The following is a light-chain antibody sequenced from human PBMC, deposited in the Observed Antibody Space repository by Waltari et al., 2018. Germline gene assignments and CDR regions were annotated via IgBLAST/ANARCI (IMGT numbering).Light chain of an antibody. CDR1: QSVSRT. CDR2: GAS. J-gene: IGKJ1*01. CDR3: QHYVRLPVT. Sequence: EIVLTQSPGTLSLSPGERATLSCRASQSVSRTLAWYQQKHGQAPRLLIYGASTRATGSPDRFSGSGSGTDFSLTISRLEPEDFAVYYCQHYVRLPVTFGQGTKVEIK. V-gene: IGKV3-20*01.